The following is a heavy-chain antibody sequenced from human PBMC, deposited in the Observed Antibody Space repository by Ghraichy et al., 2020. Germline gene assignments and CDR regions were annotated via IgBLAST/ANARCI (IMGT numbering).Heavy chain of an antibody. CDR3: VRGAAVTNNDWYFER. J-gene: IGHJ2*01. CDR1: GFTFISYW. CDR2: INNDASSTPT. D-gene: IGHD4-17*01. Sequence: LSLTCAASGFTFISYWMHWVRPAPGKGLVWVSRINNDASSTPTDYADSVKGRFTISRATAKNTLYLQMNRLRAEDTALSYVVRGAAVTNNDWYFERWGRGTLVTVSS. V-gene: IGHV3-74*01.